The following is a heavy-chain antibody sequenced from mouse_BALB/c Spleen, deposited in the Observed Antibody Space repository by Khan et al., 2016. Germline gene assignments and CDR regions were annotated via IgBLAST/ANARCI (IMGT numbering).Heavy chain of an antibody. V-gene: IGHV5-6-5*01. D-gene: IGHD2-1*01. J-gene: IGHJ2*01. CDR1: GFTFSSYA. CDR3: ARGGNYYFDY. CDR2: ISSGGST. Sequence: EVELVESGGGLVKPGGSLKLSCAASGFTFSSYAMSWVRQTPEKRLEWVASISSGGSTYYPDSAMGRLIISRDNARNILYLQLSSLRAEDTAMYCCARGGNYYFDYWGQGTTLTVSS.